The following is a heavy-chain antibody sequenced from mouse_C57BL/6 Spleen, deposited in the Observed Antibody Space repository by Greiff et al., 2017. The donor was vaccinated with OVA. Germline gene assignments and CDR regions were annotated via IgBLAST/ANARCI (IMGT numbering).Heavy chain of an antibody. D-gene: IGHD2-4*01. J-gene: IGHJ3*01. CDR2: IWSGGST. Sequence: VQLQQSGPGLVQPSQSLSITCTVSGFSLTSYGVHWVRQSPGKGLEWLGVIWSGGSTDYNAAFISSLSISKDNSKSQVFFKMHSLQADDTAIYYCARKGPYYDYGIAYWGQGTLVTVSA. CDR3: ARKGPYYDYGIAY. CDR1: GFSLTSYG. V-gene: IGHV2-2*01.